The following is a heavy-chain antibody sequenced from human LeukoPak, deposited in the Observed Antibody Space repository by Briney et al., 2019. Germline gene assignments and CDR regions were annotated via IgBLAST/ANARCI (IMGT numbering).Heavy chain of an antibody. CDR2: ISSSSSDI. CDR3: ARDWGLAGYILDH. D-gene: IGHD3-16*01. J-gene: IGHJ4*02. V-gene: IGHV3-48*02. Sequence: GGSLRLSCAASGFTFSSSGMNWVRQAPGKGLEWVSYISSSSSDIYYADSVKGRFTISRDNAKNSLYLQMNSVRDEDTAMYYCARDWGLAGYILDHWGQGTLVTVSS. CDR1: GFTFSSSG.